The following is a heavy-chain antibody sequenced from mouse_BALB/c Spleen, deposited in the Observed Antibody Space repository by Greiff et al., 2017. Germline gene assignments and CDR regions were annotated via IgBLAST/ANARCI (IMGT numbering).Heavy chain of an antibody. CDR1: GYAFTNYL. V-gene: IGHV1-54*01. CDR2: INPGRGGT. D-gene: IGHD2-4*01. CDR3: ARGGITTVYAMDY. J-gene: IGHJ4*01. Sequence: VQLQQSGAELVRPGTSVTVSCKASGYAFTNYLIEWVKQRPGQGLEWIGVINPGRGGTNYNEKFKGKATLTADKSSSTAYMQLSSLTSDDSAVYCCARGGITTVYAMDYWGQGTSVTVSS.